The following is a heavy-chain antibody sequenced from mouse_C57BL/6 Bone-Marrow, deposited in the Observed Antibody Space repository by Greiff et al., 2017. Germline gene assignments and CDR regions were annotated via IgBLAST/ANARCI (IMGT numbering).Heavy chain of an antibody. Sequence: DVMLVESGGDLVKPGGSLKLSCAASGFTFSSYGMSWVRQTPDQRLEWVATISSGGSYTYYPDSVKGRCTISRDNAKNTRYLQMSSLKSEDTAMYYCARWLLPFAYWGQGTLVTVSA. CDR1: GFTFSSYG. D-gene: IGHD2-3*01. V-gene: IGHV5-6*02. CDR2: ISSGGSYT. CDR3: ARWLLPFAY. J-gene: IGHJ3*01.